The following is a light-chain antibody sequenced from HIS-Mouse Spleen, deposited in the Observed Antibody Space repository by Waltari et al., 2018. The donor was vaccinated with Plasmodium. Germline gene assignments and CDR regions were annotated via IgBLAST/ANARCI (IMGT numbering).Light chain of an antibody. Sequence: QSVLTQPPSASGTPGQRVTISCSGSSSNIGSNYVYWYQPLPGTAPQLLIYRNNQRPSGVPDRISGSKSGTSASLAISGLRSEDEADYYCAAWDDSLSGWVFGGGTKLTVL. J-gene: IGLJ3*02. CDR2: RNN. CDR3: AAWDDSLSGWV. V-gene: IGLV1-47*01. CDR1: SSNIGSNY.